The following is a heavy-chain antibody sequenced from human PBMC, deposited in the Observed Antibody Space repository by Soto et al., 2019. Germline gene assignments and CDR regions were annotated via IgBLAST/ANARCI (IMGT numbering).Heavy chain of an antibody. J-gene: IGHJ4*02. CDR2: IDWDDDK. Sequence: SGPTLVNPTQPLTLTCTFSGFSISTSGMSVSWIRQPPGKALEWLALIDWDDDKYDSTSLKTRLTMSKDTSKNQVVLTMTNMDPVDTATYYCARVVVAALEYWGQGTLVTVSS. V-gene: IGHV2-70*01. CDR1: GFSISTSGMS. D-gene: IGHD2-15*01. CDR3: ARVVVAALEY.